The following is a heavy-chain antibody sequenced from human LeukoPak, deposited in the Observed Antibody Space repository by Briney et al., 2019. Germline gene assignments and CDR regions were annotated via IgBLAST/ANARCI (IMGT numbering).Heavy chain of an antibody. V-gene: IGHV5-51*01. CDR1: GYSFTSYW. Sequence: GESLKISCKGSGYSFTSYWIGWVRQMPGKGLEWMGIIDPGDSDTRYSPSFQGQVTISADKSISTAYLQWSSLKASDTAMYYCARTSIMITFGRVIVISAFDIWGQGTMVTVSS. CDR3: ARTSIMITFGRVIVISAFDI. J-gene: IGHJ3*02. CDR2: IDPGDSDT. D-gene: IGHD3-16*02.